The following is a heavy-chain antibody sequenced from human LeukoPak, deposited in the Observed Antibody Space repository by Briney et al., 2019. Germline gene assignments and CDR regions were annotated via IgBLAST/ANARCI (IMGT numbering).Heavy chain of an antibody. CDR3: ARTAAVRGGADSFDP. V-gene: IGHV3-11*06. CDR1: GFTFSDYY. D-gene: IGHD3-16*01. Sequence: GGSLTLSCAASGFTFSDYYMSWLRQAPGKGLEGVSYISSSSSYTNDAASVKGRFTISRDTAKNPFYLKMNILRAEDTAVYYCARTAAVRGGADSFDPWGQGTLVTVSS. CDR2: ISSSSSYT. J-gene: IGHJ5*02.